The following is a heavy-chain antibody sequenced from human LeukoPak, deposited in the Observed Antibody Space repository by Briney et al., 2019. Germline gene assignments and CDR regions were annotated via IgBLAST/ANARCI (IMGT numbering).Heavy chain of an antibody. V-gene: IGHV3-73*01. D-gene: IGHD2-2*01. Sequence: GGSLRLSCAASGFTFSGSAMHWVRQASGKGLEWVGRIRSKANSYATAYAASVKGRFTISRDDSKNTAYLQMNSLKTEDTAVYYCARAGEDVVLGPAPVGGSPYNWFDPWGQGTLVTVSS. CDR3: ARAGEDVVLGPAPVGGSPYNWFDP. CDR1: GFTFSGSA. J-gene: IGHJ5*02. CDR2: IRSKANSYAT.